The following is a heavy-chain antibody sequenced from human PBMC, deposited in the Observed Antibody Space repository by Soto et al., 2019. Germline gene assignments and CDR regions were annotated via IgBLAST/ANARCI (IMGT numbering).Heavy chain of an antibody. Sequence: GGSLRLSCSASGFTFSSYAMHWVRQAPGKGLEYVSAISSNGGSTYYADSVKGRFTISRDNSKNTLYLQMSSLRAEDTAVYYCVKDGAHRDSSGGRYFDLWGRGTLVTVSS. D-gene: IGHD3-22*01. J-gene: IGHJ2*01. CDR1: GFTFSSYA. V-gene: IGHV3-64D*08. CDR2: ISSNGGST. CDR3: VKDGAHRDSSGGRYFDL.